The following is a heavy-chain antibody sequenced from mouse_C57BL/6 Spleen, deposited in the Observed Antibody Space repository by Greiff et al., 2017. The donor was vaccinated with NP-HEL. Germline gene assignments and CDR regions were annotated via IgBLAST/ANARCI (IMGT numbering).Heavy chain of an antibody. Sequence: QVQLQQSGAELVRPGTSVKVSCKASGYAFTNYLIEWVKQRPGQGLEWIGVINPGSGGTNYNEKFKGKATLTADKSSSTAYMQLSSLTSEDSAVYFCARRGEYDRYYTSYFDYWGQGTTLTVSS. D-gene: IGHD2-3*01. CDR2: INPGSGGT. CDR1: GYAFTNYL. V-gene: IGHV1-54*01. J-gene: IGHJ2*01. CDR3: ARRGEYDRYYTSYFDY.